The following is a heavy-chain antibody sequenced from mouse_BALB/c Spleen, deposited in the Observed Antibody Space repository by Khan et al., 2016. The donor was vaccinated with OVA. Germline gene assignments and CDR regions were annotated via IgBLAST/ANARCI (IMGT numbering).Heavy chain of an antibody. Sequence: VTLLASGGGLVQPGGSLKLSCAASGFDFSRYWMSWVRQAPGHGLEWIGEINPDSSTIKYTPSLKDKFIISSDNAKNTLYMQMSKVRSEDTALFYCARPKGEDGYLDYWGQGTTGTVSS. V-gene: IGHV4-1*02. D-gene: IGHD2-3*01. CDR1: GFDFSRYW. J-gene: IGHJ2*01. CDR3: ARPKGEDGYLDY. CDR2: INPDSSTI.